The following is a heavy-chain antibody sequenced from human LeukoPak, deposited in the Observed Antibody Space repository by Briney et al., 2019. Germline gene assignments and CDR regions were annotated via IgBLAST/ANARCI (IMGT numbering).Heavy chain of an antibody. D-gene: IGHD3-10*01. V-gene: IGHV3-66*01. Sequence: GGSLRLSCAASGFIVSSNYMSWVRQAPGKGLEWASVVYSGGSTYYADSVKGRFTISRDNSKNTLYLQMNSLRAEDTAVYYCARDVYGSGSYYHGDWGQGTLVTVSS. CDR2: VYSGGST. J-gene: IGHJ4*02. CDR3: ARDVYGSGSYYHGD. CDR1: GFIVSSNY.